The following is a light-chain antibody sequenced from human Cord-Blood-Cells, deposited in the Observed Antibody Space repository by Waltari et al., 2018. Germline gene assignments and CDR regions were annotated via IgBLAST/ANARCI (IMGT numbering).Light chain of an antibody. CDR3: HQDGSSPWT. J-gene: IGKJ1*01. CDR2: GTS. CDR1: QSVSSSY. V-gene: IGKV3-20*01. Sequence: DIVLTQSPGTLSLYPGERATLSCRASQSVSSSYLAWYQQKPGKAPRLLIYGTSSRATVIPDRFRGSGSGTDFTLTISRLEPEDFAVYCCHQDGSSPWTFGQGTKVEIK.